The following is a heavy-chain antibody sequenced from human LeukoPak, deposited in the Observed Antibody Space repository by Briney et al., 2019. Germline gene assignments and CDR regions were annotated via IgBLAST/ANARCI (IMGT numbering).Heavy chain of an antibody. Sequence: SGGSLRLSCAASGLTSTNYWMHGVRQVPGKGLVWVSRIKLDENTAYYADFVKGRFTISRDDAKTTVYLQMNSLRAGDSAVYYCARDRPFWNWGQGTLVTVSS. CDR2: IKLDENTA. V-gene: IGHV3-74*01. D-gene: IGHD3-3*01. CDR3: ARDRPFWN. CDR1: GLTSTNYW. J-gene: IGHJ4*02.